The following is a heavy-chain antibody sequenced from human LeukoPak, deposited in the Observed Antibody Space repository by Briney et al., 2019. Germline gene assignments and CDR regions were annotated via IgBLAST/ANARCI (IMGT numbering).Heavy chain of an antibody. D-gene: IGHD5/OR15-5a*01. V-gene: IGHV3-30*03. CDR1: GFIFDHYG. J-gene: IGHJ1*01. CDR2: ISFDGDNE. CDR3: AREPSGNFGQLVSSAEYFQH. Sequence: GGSLRLSCAASGFIFDHYGMYWVRQAPGKGLEWVADISFDGDNEYYADSVRGRFMIARDNSKNTVYLQMNSLTIEDTAVYYCAREPSGNFGQLVSSAEYFQHWGQGTRVTVSS.